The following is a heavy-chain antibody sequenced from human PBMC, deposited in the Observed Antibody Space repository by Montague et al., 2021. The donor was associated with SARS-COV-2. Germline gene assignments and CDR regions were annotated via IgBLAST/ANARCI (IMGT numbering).Heavy chain of an antibody. CDR3: AIVAGGCSRHSYYLYF. D-gene: IGHD3-10*01. Sequence: SETLSLTCDVSGVSITSNNWWNCVRQSPEKGLEWIGDVHPSASTNYHPSLMRRATISVDESKNQFSLKVNSVTAADTAVYFCAIVAGGCSRHSYYLYFSGQGTLVTVSS. J-gene: IGHJ4*02. CDR2: VHPSAST. V-gene: IGHV4-4*02. CDR1: GVSITSNNW.